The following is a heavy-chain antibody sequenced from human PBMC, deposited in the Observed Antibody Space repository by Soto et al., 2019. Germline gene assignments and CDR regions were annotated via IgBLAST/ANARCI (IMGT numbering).Heavy chain of an antibody. Sequence: GASVKVSCKVSGYTLTELSIHWVRQAPLKVLEWMVGFDPEYGETIYAQKFQGRVTMTEDTSTGTAYMELSRLRSDETAVYYCAREGNRQTIAAAGYGMDVWGQGTTVTVSS. V-gene: IGHV1-24*01. CDR2: FDPEYGET. J-gene: IGHJ6*02. CDR3: AREGNRQTIAAAGYGMDV. CDR1: GYTLTELS. D-gene: IGHD6-13*01.